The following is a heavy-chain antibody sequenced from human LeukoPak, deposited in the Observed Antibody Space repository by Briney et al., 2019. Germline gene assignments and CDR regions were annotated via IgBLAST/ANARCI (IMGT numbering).Heavy chain of an antibody. D-gene: IGHD1-26*01. V-gene: IGHV3-20*04. CDR3: AKGSGSYIPTFFDY. Sequence: GGSLRLSCAASGFTFDDYGMSWVRQAPGKGLEWVSGINWNGGSTGYADSVKGRFTISRDNAKNSLYLQMNSLRAEDTALYYCAKGSGSYIPTFFDYWGQGTLVTVSS. CDR1: GFTFDDYG. J-gene: IGHJ4*02. CDR2: INWNGGST.